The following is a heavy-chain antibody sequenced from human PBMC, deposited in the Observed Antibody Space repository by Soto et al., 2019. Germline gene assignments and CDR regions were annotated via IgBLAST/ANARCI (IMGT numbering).Heavy chain of an antibody. CDR1: DFTFSRYA. Sequence: EVRLSESGGGLVQPGGSLRLSCAASDFTFSRYAMIWVRQATGKGLEWVSTIRGSGDSTFYADSVKGRFTVSRDNPENRLHLQMTCLRAEDTVFYYCAKDQGDASNTFDLWGQGTLVTVSS. V-gene: IGHV3-23*01. CDR2: IRGSGDST. D-gene: IGHD1-26*01. J-gene: IGHJ4*02. CDR3: AKDQGDASNTFDL.